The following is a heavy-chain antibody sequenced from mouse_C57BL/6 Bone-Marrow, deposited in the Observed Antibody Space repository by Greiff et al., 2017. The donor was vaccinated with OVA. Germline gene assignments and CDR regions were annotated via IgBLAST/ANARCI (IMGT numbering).Heavy chain of an antibody. CDR2: ISSGGSYT. D-gene: IGHD2-1*01. CDR3: ARLYYGNYDYFDY. J-gene: IGHJ2*01. CDR1: GFTFSSYG. Sequence: EVQLVESGGDLVKPGGSLKLSCAASGFTFSSYGMSWVRQTPDKRLEWVATISSGGSYTYYPDSVKGRFTISRDNAKNTLYLQLSSLKSEDTAMYYCARLYYGNYDYFDYWGQGTTLTVSS. V-gene: IGHV5-6*01.